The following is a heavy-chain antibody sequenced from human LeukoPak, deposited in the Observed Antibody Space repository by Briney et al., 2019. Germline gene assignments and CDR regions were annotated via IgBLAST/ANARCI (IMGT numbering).Heavy chain of an antibody. CDR1: GGSISSYY. D-gene: IGHD3-3*01. J-gene: IGHJ6*04. V-gene: IGHV4-59*01. CDR2: IYYSGST. CDR3: AGRLRFLGV. Sequence: SETLSLTCTVSGGSISSYYWSWIRQPPGKGPEWIGYIYYSGSTNYNPSLKSRVTISVDTSKNQFSLKLSSVTAADTAVYYCAGRLRFLGVWGKGTTVTVSS.